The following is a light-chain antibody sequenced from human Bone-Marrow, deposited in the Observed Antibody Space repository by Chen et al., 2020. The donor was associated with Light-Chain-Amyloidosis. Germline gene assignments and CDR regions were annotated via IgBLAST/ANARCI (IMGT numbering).Light chain of an antibody. Sequence: SYELTQPPSVSVSPGQTARITCSGDDLPTKYAYWYQQKPGQAPVLVIHKDTERPSGISERFSVSSSGTTATLTISGVHAEDEADYVCQSADSSGTYEVIVGGVTKLTVL. V-gene: IGLV3-25*03. CDR1: DLPTKY. CDR3: QSADSSGTYEVI. CDR2: KDT. J-gene: IGLJ2*01.